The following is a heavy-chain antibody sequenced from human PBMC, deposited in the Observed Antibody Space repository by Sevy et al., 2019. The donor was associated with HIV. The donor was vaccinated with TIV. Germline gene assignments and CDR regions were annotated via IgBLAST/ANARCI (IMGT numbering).Heavy chain of an antibody. CDR3: ATTKDYYDNSGDPFDY. CDR2: FDPEDGET. D-gene: IGHD3-22*01. Sequence: ASVKVSCKVSGYTLTKLSMHWVRQAPGKGLEWMGSFDPEDGETIHEQRFQGRLSMTEDTSTETAYMELSSLSSEDTAVYYCATTKDYYDNSGDPFDYWGQGSLVTVSS. J-gene: IGHJ4*02. V-gene: IGHV1-24*01. CDR1: GYTLTKLS.